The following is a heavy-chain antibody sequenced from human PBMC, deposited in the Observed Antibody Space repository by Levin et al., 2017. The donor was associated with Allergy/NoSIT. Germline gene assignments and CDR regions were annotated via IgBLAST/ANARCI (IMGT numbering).Heavy chain of an antibody. Sequence: LSLTCAASGFTFSSYGMHWVRQAPGKGLEWVAVISYDGSNKYYADSVKGRFTISRDNSKNTLYLQMNSLRAEDTAVYYCAKDGEILSHYYYYMDVWGKGTTVTVSS. V-gene: IGHV3-30*18. J-gene: IGHJ6*03. CDR3: AKDGEILSHYYYYMDV. CDR1: GFTFSSYG. CDR2: ISYDGSNK. D-gene: IGHD3-10*01.